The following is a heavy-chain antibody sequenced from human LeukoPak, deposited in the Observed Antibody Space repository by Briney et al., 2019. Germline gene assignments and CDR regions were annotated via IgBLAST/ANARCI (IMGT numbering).Heavy chain of an antibody. CDR1: GFTFSSYG. J-gene: IGHJ6*04. Sequence: GGSLRLSCAASGFTFSSYGMHWVRQAPGKGLEWVAVISYDGSNKYYADSVKGRFTISRDNSKNTLYLQMNSLRAEDTAVYHCAKDGGYSYEYYYGMDVWGKGTTVTVSS. D-gene: IGHD5-18*01. V-gene: IGHV3-30*18. CDR2: ISYDGSNK. CDR3: AKDGGYSYEYYYGMDV.